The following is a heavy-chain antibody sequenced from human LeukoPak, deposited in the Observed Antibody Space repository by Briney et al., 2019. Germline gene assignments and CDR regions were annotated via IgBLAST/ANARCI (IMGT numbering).Heavy chain of an antibody. J-gene: IGHJ4*02. Sequence: SGTLSLTCNVSGASMSSNYWSWIRHPPGKGLEWIGYILNSGNTDYTPSLESRVTMSVHESKNQFSLRVHFVSAADTTVYYCASTRRAAVAGRFDSWGQGTLVTVPS. CDR1: GASMSSNY. D-gene: IGHD6-19*01. CDR3: ASTRRAAVAGRFDS. V-gene: IGHV4-4*09. CDR2: ILNSGNT.